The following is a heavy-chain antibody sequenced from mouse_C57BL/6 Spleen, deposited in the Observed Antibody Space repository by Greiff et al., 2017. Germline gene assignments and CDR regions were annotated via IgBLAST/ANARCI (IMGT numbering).Heavy chain of an antibody. V-gene: IGHV6-3*01. Sequence: EVKVEESGGGLVQPGGSMNLSCVASGFTFSNYWMNWVRQSPEKGLEWVAQIRLKSDNYATHYAESVKGRFTISRDDSKSSVYLQMNNLRAEDTGIYYCTAGDYDPFDYWGQGTTLTVSS. CDR3: TAGDYDPFDY. J-gene: IGHJ2*01. CDR1: GFTFSNYW. D-gene: IGHD2-4*01. CDR2: IRLKSDNYAT.